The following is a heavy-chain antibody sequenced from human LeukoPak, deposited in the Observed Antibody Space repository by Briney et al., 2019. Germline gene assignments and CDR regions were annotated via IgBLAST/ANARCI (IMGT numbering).Heavy chain of an antibody. D-gene: IGHD3-3*01. Sequence: GGSLRLSCAASGFIFSDHWMHWIRQAPGKGLVWLSRINNDGSSTIYADSVKGRFTFSRDNAENTLFLEMSSLRVEDTAVYYCVRERNNFWSGYHSIFDSWGQGTLVTVSS. CDR2: INNDGSST. CDR3: VRERNNFWSGYHSIFDS. V-gene: IGHV3-74*01. J-gene: IGHJ4*02. CDR1: GFIFSDHW.